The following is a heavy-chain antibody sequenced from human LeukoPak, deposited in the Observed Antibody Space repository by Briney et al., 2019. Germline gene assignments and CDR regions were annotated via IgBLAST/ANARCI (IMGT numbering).Heavy chain of an antibody. CDR1: GFTFSSYA. CDR3: ARDLRYNIAVAPDPYYGMDV. J-gene: IGHJ6*02. Sequence: GGSLRLSCAASGFTFSSYAMHWVRQAPGKGLEWVAVISYDGSNKYYADSVKGRFTISRDNSKNTLYLQMNSLRAEDTAVYYCARDLRYNIAVAPDPYYGMDVWGQGTTVTVSS. V-gene: IGHV3-30-3*01. CDR2: ISYDGSNK. D-gene: IGHD6-19*01.